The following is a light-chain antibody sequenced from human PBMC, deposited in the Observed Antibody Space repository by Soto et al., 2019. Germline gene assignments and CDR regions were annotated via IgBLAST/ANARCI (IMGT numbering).Light chain of an antibody. V-gene: IGLV2-8*01. CDR3: SSYSGTNSNVI. J-gene: IGLJ2*01. Sequence: QSALTQPPSASGSPGQSVTISCAGTYSDIGDYNYVSWYQQHPGKVPKLLISEGSKRPSGVPDRFAGSKSGYTASLTVSDLQPADEAVYYCSSYSGTNSNVIFGGGTKLTVL. CDR2: EGS. CDR1: YSDIGDYNY.